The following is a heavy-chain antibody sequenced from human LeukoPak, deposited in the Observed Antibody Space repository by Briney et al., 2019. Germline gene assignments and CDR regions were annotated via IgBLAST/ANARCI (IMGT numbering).Heavy chain of an antibody. CDR3: AKGLYYGLGSYFPFDF. D-gene: IGHD3-10*01. Sequence: PGGCLRLSCAASGFTFSTYAMSWVRQPPGKGLEWVAVMPYDGSNKYYADSVKGRFTISRDNSKNTVYLQMNSLRTEDTAVYYCAKGLYYGLGSYFPFDFWGQGTLVTVSS. V-gene: IGHV3-30*18. J-gene: IGHJ4*02. CDR2: MPYDGSNK. CDR1: GFTFSTYA.